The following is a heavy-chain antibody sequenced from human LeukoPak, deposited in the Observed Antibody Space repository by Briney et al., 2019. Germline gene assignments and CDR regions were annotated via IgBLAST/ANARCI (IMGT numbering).Heavy chain of an antibody. CDR2: ISAYNGNT. CDR3: ARVLSGVTIFGVVISPPSYMDV. Sequence: ASVKVSCKASGYTFTSYGISWVRQAPGQGLEWMGWISAYNGNTNYAQKLQGRVTMTTDTSTSTAYMELRSLRSDDTAVYYCARVLSGVTIFGVVISPPSYMDVWGKGTTVTVSS. J-gene: IGHJ6*03. D-gene: IGHD3-3*01. CDR1: GYTFTSYG. V-gene: IGHV1-18*01.